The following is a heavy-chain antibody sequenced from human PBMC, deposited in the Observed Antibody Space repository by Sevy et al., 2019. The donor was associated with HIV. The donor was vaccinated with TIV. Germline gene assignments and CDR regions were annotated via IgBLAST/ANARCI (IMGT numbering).Heavy chain of an antibody. Sequence: GGSLRLSCAASGFTFSSYWMTWVRQAPGKGLEWVANIKQDMSEKYYADSVKGRFTTSRDNARNSLYLQMESLGAEDTAVYYCARAQQVTMLVVIGGLYFDFWGQGTLVTVSS. CDR1: GFTFSSYW. D-gene: IGHD3-22*01. CDR3: ARAQQVTMLVVIGGLYFDF. CDR2: IKQDMSEK. V-gene: IGHV3-7*01. J-gene: IGHJ4*02.